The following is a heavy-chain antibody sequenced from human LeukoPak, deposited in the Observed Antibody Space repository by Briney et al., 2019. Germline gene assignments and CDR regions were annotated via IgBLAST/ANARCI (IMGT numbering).Heavy chain of an antibody. CDR3: ARAPRGSSSWYDY. D-gene: IGHD6-13*01. Sequence: GRSLRPSCAASGFTFSSYAMHWVRQAPGKGLEWVAVISYDGSNKYYADSVKGRFTISRDNSKNTLYLQMNSLRAEDTAVYYCARAPRGSSSWYDYWGQGTLVTVSS. CDR2: ISYDGSNK. J-gene: IGHJ4*02. V-gene: IGHV3-30-3*01. CDR1: GFTFSSYA.